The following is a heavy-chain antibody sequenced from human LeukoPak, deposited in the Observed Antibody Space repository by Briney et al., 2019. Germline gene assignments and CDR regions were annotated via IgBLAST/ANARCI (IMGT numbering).Heavy chain of an antibody. CDR1: GFSLSTSGVG. D-gene: IGHD6-13*01. Sequence: SGPTLVNPTQTLTLTCTFSGFSLSTSGVGVGWIRQPPGKALEWLALIYWDDDKRYSPSLKSRLTITKDTSKNQVVLTMTNMDPVDTATYYCAHLQSIAAAGTVYYFDYWGQGTLVTVSS. CDR3: AHLQSIAAAGTVYYFDY. V-gene: IGHV2-5*02. CDR2: IYWDDDK. J-gene: IGHJ4*02.